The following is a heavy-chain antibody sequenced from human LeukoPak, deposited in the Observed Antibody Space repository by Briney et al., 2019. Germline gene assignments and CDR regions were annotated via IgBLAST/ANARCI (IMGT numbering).Heavy chain of an antibody. Sequence: GESLKISCKGSGYTFTSYWIGWVRQMPGKGLEWMGIIYPVDSDTRYSPSFQGQVTISADKSISTAYLQWSSLKASDTAMYYCARQDGYALYYFDSWGQGTRVTVSS. D-gene: IGHD5-24*01. V-gene: IGHV5-51*01. CDR2: IYPVDSDT. CDR1: GYTFTSYW. CDR3: ARQDGYALYYFDS. J-gene: IGHJ4*02.